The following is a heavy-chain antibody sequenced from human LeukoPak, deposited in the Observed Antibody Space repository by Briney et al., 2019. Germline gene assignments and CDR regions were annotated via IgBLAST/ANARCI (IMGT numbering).Heavy chain of an antibody. CDR1: GGSISNYY. CDR2: IYYSGST. V-gene: IGHV4-59*12. Sequence: SETLSLTCTVSGGSISNYYWNWIRQPPGKGLEWIGNIYYSGSTNYNPSLKSRVTMSVDTSKNQFSLKLSSVTAADTAVYYCARVGDYALKDWGQGTLVTVSS. D-gene: IGHD3-16*01. J-gene: IGHJ4*02. CDR3: ARVGDYALKD.